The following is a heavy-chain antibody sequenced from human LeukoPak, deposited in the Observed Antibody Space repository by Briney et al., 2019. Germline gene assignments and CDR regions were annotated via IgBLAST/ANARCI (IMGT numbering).Heavy chain of an antibody. CDR1: GGSISSYF. D-gene: IGHD2/OR15-2a*01. CDR2: IYSSGSA. V-gene: IGHV4-59*08. Sequence: SETLSLTCTVSGGSISSYFRSWIRQPPGKGLEWIGYIYSSGSADYNPSLKSRVTISVDTSKNQFSLRLSSVTAADTAVYFCARWSRIGYIDYWGQGTLVTVSS. J-gene: IGHJ4*02. CDR3: ARWSRIGYIDY.